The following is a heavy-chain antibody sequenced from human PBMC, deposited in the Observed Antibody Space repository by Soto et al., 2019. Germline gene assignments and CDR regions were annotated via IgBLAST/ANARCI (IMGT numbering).Heavy chain of an antibody. D-gene: IGHD3-22*01. V-gene: IGHV1-2*04. CDR1: GYTFTGYY. J-gene: IGHJ6*02. CDR3: AIAGDSSGSDYYYYGMDV. CDR2: INPNSGGT. Sequence: GASVKVSCKASGYTFTGYYMHWVRQAPGQGLEWMGWINPNSGGTNYAQKFQGWVTMTRDTSISTAYMELSRLRSDDTAVYYFAIAGDSSGSDYYYYGMDVWGQGTTVTVSS.